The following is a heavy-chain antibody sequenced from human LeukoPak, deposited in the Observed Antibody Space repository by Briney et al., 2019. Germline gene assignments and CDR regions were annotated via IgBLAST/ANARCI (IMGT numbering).Heavy chain of an antibody. CDR3: ARGKYDILTGCYYFDY. CDR1: GFTFSSYA. CDR2: ISYDGSNK. V-gene: IGHV3-30*04. Sequence: QPGRSLRLSCAASGFTFSSYAMHWVRQAPGKGLEWVAVISYDGSNKYYADSVKGRFTISRDNSKNTLYLQMNSLRAEDTAVYYCARGKYDILTGCYYFDYWGQGTLVTVSS. D-gene: IGHD3-9*01. J-gene: IGHJ4*02.